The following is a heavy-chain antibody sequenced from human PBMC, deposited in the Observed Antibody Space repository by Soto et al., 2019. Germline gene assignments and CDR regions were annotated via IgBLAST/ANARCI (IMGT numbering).Heavy chain of an antibody. Sequence: QITLKESGPTLVRPSQALTLTCAFSGFSLTTYDMGLDWIRHPPAQALECLALIYWDDDKRYSPSLKDRLAISKDTSRNQLVLTITNMDPGDTATYFCAHAGDYELLTFGNWVPGTLVTVSS. V-gene: IGHV2-5*02. CDR1: GFSLTTYDMG. J-gene: IGHJ4*02. D-gene: IGHD4-17*01. CDR2: IYWDDDK. CDR3: AHAGDYELLTFGN.